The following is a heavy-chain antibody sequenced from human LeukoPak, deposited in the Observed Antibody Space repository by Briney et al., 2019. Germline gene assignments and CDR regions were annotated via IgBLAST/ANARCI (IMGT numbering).Heavy chain of an antibody. CDR1: GFTFSSYA. D-gene: IGHD6-13*01. CDR2: ISYDGSNK. CDR3: ARAPAAAGTDPSDY. Sequence: GGSLRLSCAASGFTFSSYAMHWVRQAPGKGLEWVAVISYDGSNKYYADSVKGRFTISRDNAKNSLYLQMNSLRAEDTALYYCARAPAAAGTDPSDYWGQGTLVTVSS. V-gene: IGHV3-30*04. J-gene: IGHJ4*02.